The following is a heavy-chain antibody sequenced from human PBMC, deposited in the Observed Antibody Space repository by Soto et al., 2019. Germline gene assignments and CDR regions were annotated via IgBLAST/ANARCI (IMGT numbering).Heavy chain of an antibody. Sequence: GSGKGSCKACGLAFTGYYIHWLRQAPGQRPEWMGWVSTNDDRTNYARKFQGRVTMTTDRSTTTTSMELRSLGTDDTAVYYCARELNTESSAYYSFAFWAQGTLVTSPQ. V-gene: IGHV1-18*04. CDR3: ARELNTESSAYYSFAF. D-gene: IGHD3-22*01. J-gene: IGHJ4*02. CDR2: VSTNDDRT. CDR1: GLAFTGYY.